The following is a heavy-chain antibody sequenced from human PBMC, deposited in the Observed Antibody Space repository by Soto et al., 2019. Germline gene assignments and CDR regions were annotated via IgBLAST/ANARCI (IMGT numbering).Heavy chain of an antibody. CDR3: ARGITIFGVVIIPLYGMDV. CDR2: IWYDGSNK. CDR1: GFTFSSYG. Sequence: PGGSLRLSCAASGFTFSSYGMHWVRQAPGKGLEWVAVIWYDGSNKYYADSVKGRFTISRDNSKNTLYLQMNSLRAEDTAVYYCARGITIFGVVIIPLYGMDVWGQGTTVTVSS. J-gene: IGHJ6*02. D-gene: IGHD3-3*01. V-gene: IGHV3-33*01.